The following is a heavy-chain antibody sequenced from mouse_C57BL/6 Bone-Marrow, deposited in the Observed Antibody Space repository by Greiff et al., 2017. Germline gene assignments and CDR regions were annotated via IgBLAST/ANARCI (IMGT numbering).Heavy chain of an antibody. CDR3: SRGLSWFAY. CDR2: IDPHSGGT. J-gene: IGHJ3*01. CDR1: GYTFTSYW. V-gene: IGHV1-72*01. D-gene: IGHD3-1*01. Sequence: QVQLKEPGAELVKPGASVKLSCKASGYTFTSYWMHWVKQRPGRGLAWIGRIDPHSGGTKYNEKFKSKATLPVDKPSSTAYMHLSSLTSEDSAVYYCSRGLSWFAYWGQGTLVTVSA.